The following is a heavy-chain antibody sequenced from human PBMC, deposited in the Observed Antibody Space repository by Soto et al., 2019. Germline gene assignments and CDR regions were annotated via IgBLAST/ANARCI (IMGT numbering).Heavy chain of an antibody. CDR3: ARMVRGVIKFGYYFDY. CDR1: GGSFSGYY. CDR2: INHSGST. D-gene: IGHD3-10*01. J-gene: IGHJ4*02. Sequence: KPSETLSLTCAVYGGSFSGYYWSWIRQPPGKGLEWIGEINHSGSTNYNPSLKSRVTISVDTSKNQFSLKLSSATAADTAVYYCARMVRGVIKFGYYFDYWGQGTLVTVSS. V-gene: IGHV4-34*01.